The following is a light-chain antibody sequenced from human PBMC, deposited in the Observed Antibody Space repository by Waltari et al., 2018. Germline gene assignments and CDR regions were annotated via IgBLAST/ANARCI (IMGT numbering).Light chain of an antibody. Sequence: EIVLTQSPATLSLSPGERATLSCRASQSVSSYLAWYQQKPGQAPRLLIYDASNRATGIPARFGGSGSGTDCTLTISSLEPEDFAVYYCQQRSNWPPKLTFGGGTKVEIK. V-gene: IGKV3-11*01. CDR3: QQRSNWPPKLT. J-gene: IGKJ4*01. CDR1: QSVSSY. CDR2: DAS.